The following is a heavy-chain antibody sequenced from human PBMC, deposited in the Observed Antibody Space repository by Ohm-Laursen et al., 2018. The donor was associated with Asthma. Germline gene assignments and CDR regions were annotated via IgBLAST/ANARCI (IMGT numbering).Heavy chain of an antibody. Sequence: RSLRLSCTALGFSFSTSGMHWVRQAPGKGLEWVAIVWSDGSRENYADSVRGRFSISRDNSKDTLYLQMNSLRAEDTAVYYCARAGVTFWRNVNWFDPWGQGTLVTVSS. CDR2: VWSDGSRE. D-gene: IGHD3-3*01. V-gene: IGHV3-33*01. CDR3: ARAGVTFWRNVNWFDP. J-gene: IGHJ5*02. CDR1: GFSFSTSG.